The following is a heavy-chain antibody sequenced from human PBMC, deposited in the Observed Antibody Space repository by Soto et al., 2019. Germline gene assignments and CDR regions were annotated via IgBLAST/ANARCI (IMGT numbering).Heavy chain of an antibody. Sequence: QVQLQQWGAGLLKPSETLSLTCAVYGGSFSGYYWSWIRQPPGKGLEWIGEINHSGSTNYNPSLKRRVTRAVDTSKNQFSLKLSSVTAADTAVYYCARRRDYGSYYYYYGMDVWGQGTTVTVSS. J-gene: IGHJ6*02. CDR1: GGSFSGYY. CDR3: ARRRDYGSYYYYYGMDV. D-gene: IGHD4-17*01. CDR2: INHSGST. V-gene: IGHV4-34*01.